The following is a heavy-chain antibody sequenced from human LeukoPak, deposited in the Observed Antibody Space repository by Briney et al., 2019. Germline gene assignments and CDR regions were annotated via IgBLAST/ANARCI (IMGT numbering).Heavy chain of an antibody. Sequence: PGGSLRLPCAASGFTFSSYGMHWVRQAPGKGLEWVAVIWYDGSNKYYADSVKGRFTISRDNSKNTLYLQMNSLRAEDTAVYYCAKEAHSSGYYYFDYWGQGTLVTVSS. CDR2: IWYDGSNK. D-gene: IGHD3-22*01. V-gene: IGHV3-33*06. CDR1: GFTFSSYG. CDR3: AKEAHSSGYYYFDY. J-gene: IGHJ4*02.